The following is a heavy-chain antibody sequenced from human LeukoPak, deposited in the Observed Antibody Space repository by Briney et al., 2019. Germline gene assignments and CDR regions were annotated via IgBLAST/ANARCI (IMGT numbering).Heavy chain of an antibody. D-gene: IGHD1-26*01. CDR1: GFTFSSYA. Sequence: GGSLRLSCAASGFTFSSYAMHWVRQAPGKGLEWVAVISYDGSNKYYADSVKGRFTISRDNSKNTLHLQMNSLRAEDTAVYYCARDGGSYLKPPFDYWGQGTLVTVSS. CDR2: ISYDGSNK. J-gene: IGHJ4*02. V-gene: IGHV3-30*04. CDR3: ARDGGSYLKPPFDY.